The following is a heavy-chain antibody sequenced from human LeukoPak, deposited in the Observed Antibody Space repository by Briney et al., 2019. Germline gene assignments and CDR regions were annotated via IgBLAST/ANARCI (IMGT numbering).Heavy chain of an antibody. CDR1: GYTFTSYG. CDR2: ISAYNGNT. Sequence: ASVKVSCKASGYTFTSYGISWVRQAPGQGLEWMGRISAYNGNTNYAQKFQGRVTMTTDTSTTTAYMELRSLRSDDTAVYYCARGRLGFCGGGSCSDFDYWGQGTLVSVSS. V-gene: IGHV1-18*01. D-gene: IGHD2-15*01. J-gene: IGHJ4*02. CDR3: ARGRLGFCGGGSCSDFDY.